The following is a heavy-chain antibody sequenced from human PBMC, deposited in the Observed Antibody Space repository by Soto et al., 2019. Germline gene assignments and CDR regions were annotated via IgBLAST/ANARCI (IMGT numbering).Heavy chain of an antibody. CDR3: ARVGAKPFDY. D-gene: IGHD1-26*01. Sequence: QVQLVQSGAEVKKPGASVKVSCKASGYTFTSYYMHWVRQAPGQGLEWMGIINPSGGSTSYAQKCQGRVTMTRDTSTSTVYMELSSLRYEDTAVYYCARVGAKPFDYWGQGTLVTVSS. CDR1: GYTFTSYY. J-gene: IGHJ4*02. CDR2: INPSGGST. V-gene: IGHV1-46*01.